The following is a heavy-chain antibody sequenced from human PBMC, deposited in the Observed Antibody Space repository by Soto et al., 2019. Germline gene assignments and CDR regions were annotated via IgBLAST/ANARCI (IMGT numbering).Heavy chain of an antibody. J-gene: IGHJ3*02. V-gene: IGHV3-66*01. CDR3: AREPRYCSGGSCSITGDAFDI. D-gene: IGHD2-15*01. CDR1: GLIVSSTY. CDR2: ISNGGDT. Sequence: EVQLVESGGGLVQPGGSLRLSCAASGLIVSSTYMSWVRQAPGKGLEWVSVISNGGDTHYADSVKGRFSLSRDISNNTLHLQMSSLRVEDTAVYYCAREPRYCSGGSCSITGDAFDIWGQGTMVTVYS.